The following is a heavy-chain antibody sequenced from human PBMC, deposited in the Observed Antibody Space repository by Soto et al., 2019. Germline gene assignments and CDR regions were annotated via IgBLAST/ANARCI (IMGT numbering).Heavy chain of an antibody. Sequence: SGGSLRLSCAASGFTFSKAWMSWVRQTPGKGLEWVGHIKSKTDGGATDYAAPARGRFTISRDDSKNTLYLQMTSLTPDDTGVYYCTTSNLGVDFWGPGTLVTVSS. D-gene: IGHD3-3*01. CDR1: GFTFSKAW. CDR2: IKSKTDGGAT. CDR3: TTSNLGVDF. V-gene: IGHV3-15*01. J-gene: IGHJ4*02.